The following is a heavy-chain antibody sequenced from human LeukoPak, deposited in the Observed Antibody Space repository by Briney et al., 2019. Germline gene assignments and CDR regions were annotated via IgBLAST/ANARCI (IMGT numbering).Heavy chain of an antibody. D-gene: IGHD4-17*01. CDR3: ARTGDYVPYNAFDI. J-gene: IGHJ3*02. Sequence: ASVEVSCKASGYTFTSYGISWVRQAPGQGLEWMGWISTYNGNTNYPLKLQGRVTMTTDSSTSTAYMELRSLRSDDTAVYYCARTGDYVPYNAFDIWGQGTMVTVSS. CDR1: GYTFTSYG. V-gene: IGHV1-18*01. CDR2: ISTYNGNT.